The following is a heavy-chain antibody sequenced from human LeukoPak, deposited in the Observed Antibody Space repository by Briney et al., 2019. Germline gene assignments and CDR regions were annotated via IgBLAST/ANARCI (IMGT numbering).Heavy chain of an antibody. CDR1: GGSISSGGYY. Sequence: SETLSLTCTVSGGSISSGGYYWSWIRQHPGKGLEWIGYIYYSGSTYYNPSLKSRVTISVDTSKNQFSLKLSSVTAADTAVYYCARTNGYCTNGVCSYFDYWGQGTLVTVSS. V-gene: IGHV4-31*03. CDR3: ARTNGYCTNGVCSYFDY. CDR2: IYYSGST. D-gene: IGHD2-8*01. J-gene: IGHJ4*02.